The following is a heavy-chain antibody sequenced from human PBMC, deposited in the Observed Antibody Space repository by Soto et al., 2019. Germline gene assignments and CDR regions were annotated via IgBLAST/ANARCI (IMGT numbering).Heavy chain of an antibody. V-gene: IGHV4-59*01. CDR1: GGSISSYY. J-gene: IGHJ4*02. CDR2: IYYSGST. D-gene: IGHD2-15*01. Sequence: QVQLQESGPGLVKPSETLSLTCTVSGGSISSYYWSWIRQSPGKGLEWIGYIYYSGSTNYNPSLKSRVTISVDTSKNQFSLELSSVTAADTAVYYCARGGISGASCLFDYWGQGTLVTVSS. CDR3: ARGGISGASCLFDY.